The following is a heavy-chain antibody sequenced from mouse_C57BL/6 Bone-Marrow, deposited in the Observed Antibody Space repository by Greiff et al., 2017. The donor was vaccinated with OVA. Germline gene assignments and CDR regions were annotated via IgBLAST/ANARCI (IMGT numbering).Heavy chain of an antibody. J-gene: IGHJ1*03. D-gene: IGHD2-10*02. CDR3: ARAGLVWLEDWYFDV. CDR2: IYPGDGDT. Sequence: QVQLKQSGPELVKPGASVKISCKASGYAFSSSCMNWVKQRPGKGLEWIGRIYPGDGDTNYNGKFKGKATLTADKSSSTAYMQLSSLTSQDSAVYFGARAGLVWLEDWYFDVWGKGTTVTVSS. V-gene: IGHV1-82*01. CDR1: GYAFSSSC.